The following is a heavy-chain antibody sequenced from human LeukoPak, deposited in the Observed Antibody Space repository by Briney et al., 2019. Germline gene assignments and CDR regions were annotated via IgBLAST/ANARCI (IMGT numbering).Heavy chain of an antibody. Sequence: ASVRVSCKASGYTFTSYDINWVRQATGQGLEWMGWMNPNSGNTGYAQKFQGRVTMTRNTSISTANMELSSLRSEDTAVYYCATAAAAGGYYFDYWGQGTLVTVSS. V-gene: IGHV1-8*01. CDR1: GYTFTSYD. CDR2: MNPNSGNT. CDR3: ATAAAAGGYYFDY. D-gene: IGHD6-13*01. J-gene: IGHJ4*02.